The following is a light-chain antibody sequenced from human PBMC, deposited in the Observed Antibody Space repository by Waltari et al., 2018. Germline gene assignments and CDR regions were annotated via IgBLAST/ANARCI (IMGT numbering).Light chain of an antibody. V-gene: IGLV6-57*03. J-gene: IGLJ6*01. CDR3: QSYDSSNNV. CDR2: EDN. CDR1: SGSIARNS. Sequence: NFMLTQPHPGSESPGKTVPISCTRSSGSIARNSVAWYHKRPGSAPTTVIYEDNQRPSGVPDRFSGSIDSSSNSASLTISGLKTEDEADYYCQSYDSSNNVFGSGTKVTVL.